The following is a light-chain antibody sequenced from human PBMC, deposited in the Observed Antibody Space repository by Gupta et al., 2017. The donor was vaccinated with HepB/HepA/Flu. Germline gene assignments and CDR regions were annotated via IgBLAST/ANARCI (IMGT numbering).Light chain of an antibody. CDR2: QDS. CDR1: KLGDKY. CDR3: QAWDSSTVV. V-gene: IGLV3-1*01. Sequence: SYELTQPPSVSVSPGQTASITCSGDKLGDKYACWYQQKPGQSPVLVTYQDSKRPSGIPERFSGSNSGNTATLTISGTQAMDEADYYRQAWDSSTVVFGGGTKLTGL. J-gene: IGLJ2*01.